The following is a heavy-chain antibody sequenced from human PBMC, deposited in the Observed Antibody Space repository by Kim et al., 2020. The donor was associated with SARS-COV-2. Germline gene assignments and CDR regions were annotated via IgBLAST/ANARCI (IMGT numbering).Heavy chain of an antibody. CDR1: GYSFTSYW. J-gene: IGHJ6*02. CDR3: ARHHYDYVWGSYRQPHYYYYGMDV. CDR2: IDPSDSYT. V-gene: IGHV5-10-1*01. D-gene: IGHD3-16*02. Sequence: GESLKISCKGSGYSFTSYWISWVRQMPGKGLEWMGRIDPSDSYTNYSPSFQGHVTISADKSINTAYLQWSSLKASDTAMYYCARHHYDYVWGSYRQPHYYYYGMDVWGQGTTVTVSS.